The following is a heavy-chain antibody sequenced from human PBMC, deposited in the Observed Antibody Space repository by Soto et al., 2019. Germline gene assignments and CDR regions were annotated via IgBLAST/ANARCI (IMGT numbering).Heavy chain of an antibody. Sequence: SEMQSVTSSVSGYYIRGGCGWRLIRQPPGKGVEWIGSIDHSGSTYYNPSLKSRVTISVDTSKTQFSLKLSSVTAADTAVYYCAREPYDFWSGYPQRNWFDPGGQGTLVTVSS. CDR3: AREPYDFWSGYPQRNWFDP. V-gene: IGHV4-38-2*02. CDR1: GYYIRGGCG. CDR2: IDHSGST. J-gene: IGHJ5*02. D-gene: IGHD3-3*01.